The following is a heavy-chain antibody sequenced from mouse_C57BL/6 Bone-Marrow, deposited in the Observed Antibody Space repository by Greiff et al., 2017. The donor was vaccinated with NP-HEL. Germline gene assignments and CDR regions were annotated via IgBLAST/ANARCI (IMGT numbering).Heavy chain of an antibody. CDR1: GFTFSDYG. J-gene: IGHJ2*01. Sequence: EVKLVESGGGLVKPGGSLKLSCAASGFTFSDYGMHWVRQAPEKGLEWVAYISSGSSTIYYDDTVKGRFTISRDNAKNTLFLQMTSLRSEDTAMYYCARWTVVAADYWGQGTTLTVSS. V-gene: IGHV5-17*01. CDR3: ARWTVVAADY. D-gene: IGHD1-1*01. CDR2: ISSGSSTI.